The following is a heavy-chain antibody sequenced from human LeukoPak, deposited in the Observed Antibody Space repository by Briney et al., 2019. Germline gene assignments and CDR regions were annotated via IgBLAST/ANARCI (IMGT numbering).Heavy chain of an antibody. CDR3: ARLIPRSQTPAVAGTWDSY. J-gene: IGHJ4*02. D-gene: IGHD6-19*01. CDR1: GFTFSSYS. V-gene: IGHV3-21*01. CDR2: ISSSSSYI. Sequence: GGSLRLSCAASGFTFSSYSMNWVRQAPGKGLEWVSSISSSSSYIYYADSVKGRFTISRDNAKNSLYLQMNSLRAEDTAGYYCARLIPRSQTPAVAGTWDSYWGQGTLVTVSS.